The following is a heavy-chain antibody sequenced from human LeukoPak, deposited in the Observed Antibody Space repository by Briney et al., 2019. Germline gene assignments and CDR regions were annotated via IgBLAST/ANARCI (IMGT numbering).Heavy chain of an antibody. Sequence: GGSLRLSCAASGFTFSSYSMNWVRRAPGKGLEWVSSISSSSSYIYYADSVKGRFTISRDNAKNSLYLQMNSLRAEDTAVYYCARDLPYYYGMDVWGQGTTVTVSS. V-gene: IGHV3-21*01. CDR3: ARDLPYYYGMDV. J-gene: IGHJ6*02. CDR2: ISSSSSYI. CDR1: GFTFSSYS.